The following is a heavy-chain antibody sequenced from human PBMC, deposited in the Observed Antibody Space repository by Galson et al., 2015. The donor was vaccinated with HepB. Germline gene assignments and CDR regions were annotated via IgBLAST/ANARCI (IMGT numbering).Heavy chain of an antibody. V-gene: IGHV3-23*01. J-gene: IGHJ4*02. CDR1: GFTFSSYA. Sequence: SLRLSCAASGFTFSSYAMSWVRQAPGKGLEWVSAISGSGGSTYYADSVKGRFTISRDNSKNTLYLQMNSLRAEDTAVYYCAKNDGRAVAGLKDYWGQGTLVTVSS. CDR3: AKNDGRAVAGLKDY. CDR2: ISGSGGST. D-gene: IGHD6-19*01.